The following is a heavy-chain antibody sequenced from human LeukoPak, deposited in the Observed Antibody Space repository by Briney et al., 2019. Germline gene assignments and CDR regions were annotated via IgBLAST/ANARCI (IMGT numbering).Heavy chain of an antibody. D-gene: IGHD5-18*01. V-gene: IGHV3-9*01. CDR2: ISWNSGSI. CDR1: GYTFDDYA. CDR3: AKGTAMV. J-gene: IGHJ3*01. Sequence: AGGSLRLSCAASGYTFDDYAMHWVRQAPGKGLEWVSGISWNSGSIGYADSVKGRFTISRDNSKNTLYLQMNSLRAEDTAVYYCAKGTAMVWGQGTMVTVSS.